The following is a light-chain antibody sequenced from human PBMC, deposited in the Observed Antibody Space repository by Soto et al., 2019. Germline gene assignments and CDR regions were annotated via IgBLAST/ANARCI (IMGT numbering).Light chain of an antibody. CDR3: SSRTISSTVV. J-gene: IGLJ7*01. CDR2: EVS. CDR1: SSGVGAYNY. V-gene: IGLV2-14*01. Sequence: QSALTQPASVSGSPGQSITISCTGTSSGVGAYNYVTWYQQHPGKAPKLMIYEVSNRPSGVSNRFSGSKSGNTASLTISGLRAEDEADYYCSSRTISSTVVFGGGTQLTVL.